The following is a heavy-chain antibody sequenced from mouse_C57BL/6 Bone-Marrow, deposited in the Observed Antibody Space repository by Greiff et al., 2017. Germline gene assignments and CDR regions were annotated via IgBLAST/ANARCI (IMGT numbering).Heavy chain of an antibody. V-gene: IGHV1-81*01. CDR1: GYTFTSYG. Sequence: QVHVKQSGAELARPGASVKLSCKASGYTFTSYGISWVKQRTGQGLEWIGEIYPRSGNTYYNEKFKGKATLTADKSSSTAYMELRSLTSEDSAVYFCARRGYYAMDYWGQGTSVTVSS. J-gene: IGHJ4*01. CDR3: ARRGYYAMDY. CDR2: IYPRSGNT.